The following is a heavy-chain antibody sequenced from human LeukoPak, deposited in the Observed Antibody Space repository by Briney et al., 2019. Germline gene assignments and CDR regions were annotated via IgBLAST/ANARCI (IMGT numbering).Heavy chain of an antibody. D-gene: IGHD3-22*01. J-gene: IGHJ4*02. CDR3: ARHAEEYYYDSSGYRPFDY. V-gene: IGHV4-59*08. CDR2: IYYSGST. CDR1: GGPISSYY. Sequence: SETLSLTCTVSGGPISSYYWSWIRQPPGKGLEWIGYIYYSGSTNYNPSLKSRVTISVDTSKNQFSLKLSSVTAADTAVYYCARHAEEYYYDSSGYRPFDYWGQGTLVTVSS.